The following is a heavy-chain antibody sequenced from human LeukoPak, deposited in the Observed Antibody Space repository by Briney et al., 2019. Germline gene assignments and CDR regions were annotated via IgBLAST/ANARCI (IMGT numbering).Heavy chain of an antibody. D-gene: IGHD6-13*01. V-gene: IGHV4-30-4*01. CDR2: IYYSGST. Sequence: PSETLSLTCTVSGGSISSGDYYWSWIRQPPGKGLEWIGYIYYSGSTYYNPSLKSRVTISVDTSKNQFSLKLSSVTAADTAVYYCARATRHYSSSWYSGVGAFDIWGQGTMVTVSS. CDR3: ARATRHYSSSWYSGVGAFDI. J-gene: IGHJ3*02. CDR1: GGSISSGDYY.